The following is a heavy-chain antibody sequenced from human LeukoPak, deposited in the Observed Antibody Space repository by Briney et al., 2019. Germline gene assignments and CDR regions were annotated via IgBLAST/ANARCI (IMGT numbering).Heavy chain of an antibody. V-gene: IGHV4-31*03. Sequence: SETLSLTCTVSGVSISSGGYYWSWIRQHPGKGREWIGYIYYSGSTYYNPSLKSRVTISVDTSKNQFSLKLSSVTAADTAVYYCARGGPPLFRAEAALNWFDPWGQGTLVTVSS. CDR3: ARGGPPLFRAEAALNWFDP. CDR1: GVSISSGGYY. J-gene: IGHJ5*02. CDR2: IYYSGST. D-gene: IGHD6-13*01.